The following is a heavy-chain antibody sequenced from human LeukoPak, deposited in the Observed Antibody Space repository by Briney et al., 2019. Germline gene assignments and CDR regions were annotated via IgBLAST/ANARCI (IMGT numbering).Heavy chain of an antibody. J-gene: IGHJ4*02. Sequence: SETLSLICTVSGGSISSYYWTWIRQPAGKGLEWIGRIYTSGSTNYNPSLKSRVTMSVDTSKNQFSLKLSSVTAADTAVYYCARVDLRGLIDYWGQGTLVTVSS. D-gene: IGHD1-26*01. V-gene: IGHV4-4*07. CDR3: ARVDLRGLIDY. CDR2: IYTSGST. CDR1: GGSISSYY.